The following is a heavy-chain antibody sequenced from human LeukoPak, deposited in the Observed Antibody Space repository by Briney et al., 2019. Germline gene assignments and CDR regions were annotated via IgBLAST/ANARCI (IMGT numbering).Heavy chain of an antibody. CDR1: GFTFSDYY. CDR2: ITSSGSTI. V-gene: IGHV3-11*01. D-gene: IGHD3-10*01. CDR3: ARDLTLPRYYGSAEGYFDY. J-gene: IGHJ4*02. Sequence: GGSLRLSCAASGFTFSDYYINWIRQAPGRGLEWVAYITSSGSTIYYADSVKGRFTISRDNAKNSLYLQMNSLRAEDTAVYYCARDLTLPRYYGSAEGYFDYWGQGTLVTVSS.